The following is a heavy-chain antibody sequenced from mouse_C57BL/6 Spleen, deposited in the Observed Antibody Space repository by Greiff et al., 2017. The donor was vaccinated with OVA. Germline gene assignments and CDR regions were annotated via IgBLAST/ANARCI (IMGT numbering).Heavy chain of an antibody. J-gene: IGHJ1*03. V-gene: IGHV1-15*01. D-gene: IGHD1-1*01. Sequence: VKLQESGAELVRPGASVTLSCKASGYTFTDYEMHWVKQTPVHGLEWIGAIDPETGGTAYNQKFKGKAILTADKSSSTAYMELRSLTSEDSAVYYWTKRIVANWYFDVWGTGTTVTVSS. CDR2: IDPETGGT. CDR3: TKRIVANWYFDV. CDR1: GYTFTDYE.